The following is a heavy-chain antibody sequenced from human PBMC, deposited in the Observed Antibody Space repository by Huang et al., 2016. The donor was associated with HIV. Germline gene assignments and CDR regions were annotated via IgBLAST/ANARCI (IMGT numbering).Heavy chain of an antibody. CDR1: GGGISSHY. J-gene: IGHJ5*01. CDR2: VFYRGRI. V-gene: IGHV4-59*11. CDR3: ARESALSRWFDS. Sequence: QVQLQESGPGLVKPSETLSLTCTVSGGGISSHYWSWIRQPPGKGLGWRGSVFYRGRISHNTSLKRRVTMSVDKSKNQVSLKLSSVTAADTAVYYCARESALSRWFDSWGQGTPVIVSS.